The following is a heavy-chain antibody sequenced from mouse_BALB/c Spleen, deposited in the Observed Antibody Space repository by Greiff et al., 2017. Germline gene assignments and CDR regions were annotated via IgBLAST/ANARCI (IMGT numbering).Heavy chain of an antibody. D-gene: IGHD1-1*01. Sequence: EVKLMESGGGLVQPGRSLKLSCAASGFTFSSYGMSWVRQTPDKRLELVATINSNGGSTYYPDSVKGRFTISRDNAKNTLYLQMSSLKSEDTAMYYCARYYYGPWYFDVWGAGTTVTVSS. V-gene: IGHV5-6-3*01. CDR2: INSNGGST. CDR3: ARYYYGPWYFDV. J-gene: IGHJ1*01. CDR1: GFTFSSYG.